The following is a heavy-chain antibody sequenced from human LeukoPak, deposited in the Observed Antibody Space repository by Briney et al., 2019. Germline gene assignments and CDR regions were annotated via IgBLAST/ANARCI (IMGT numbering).Heavy chain of an antibody. CDR2: ISGSGGST. CDR1: GFTFSSYA. D-gene: IGHD6-13*01. CDR3: AKDQGAGTFDY. Sequence: GGSLRLSCAASGFTFSSYAMSWVRQAPGKGLEWVSAISGSGGSTYYADSVKGRFTISRDNSKNTLYLQTNSLRAEDTAVCYCAKDQGAGTFDYWGQGTLVTVSS. J-gene: IGHJ4*02. V-gene: IGHV3-23*01.